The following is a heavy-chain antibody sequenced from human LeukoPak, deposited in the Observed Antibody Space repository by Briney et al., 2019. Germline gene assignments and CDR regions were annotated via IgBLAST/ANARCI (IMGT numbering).Heavy chain of an antibody. V-gene: IGHV3-11*01. CDR3: ASNSGYGLNDAFDI. CDR1: GFTFSGCY. CDR2: ISSSGSTT. J-gene: IGHJ3*02. D-gene: IGHD3-22*01. Sequence: GGSLRLSCAASGFTFSGCYMNSIRQAPGKGLEWVSYISSSGSTTYYADSVQGRFTISRDNAKNSLYLQMDSLRAEDTAVYYCASNSGYGLNDAFDIWGQGTMVTVSS.